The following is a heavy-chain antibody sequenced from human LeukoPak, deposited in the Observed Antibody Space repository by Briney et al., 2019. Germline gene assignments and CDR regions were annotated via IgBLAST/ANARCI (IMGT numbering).Heavy chain of an antibody. D-gene: IGHD4-17*01. V-gene: IGHV4-59*01. Sequence: SETLSLTCTVSGGSISSYYWSWIRQPPGKGLEWIGYIYYSGSTNYNPSLKSRVTISVDTSKNQFSLKLSSVTAADTAVYYCARDPIGDYVDYWGQGTLVTVSS. CDR2: IYYSGST. CDR1: GGSISSYY. CDR3: ARDPIGDYVDY. J-gene: IGHJ4*02.